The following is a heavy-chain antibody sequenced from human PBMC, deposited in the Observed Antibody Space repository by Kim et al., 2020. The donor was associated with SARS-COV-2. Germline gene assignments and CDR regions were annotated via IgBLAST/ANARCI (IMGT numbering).Heavy chain of an antibody. D-gene: IGHD6-13*01. J-gene: IGHJ5*02. Sequence: SVKVSCKASGGTFSSYAISWVRQAPGQGLEWMGGIIPIFGTANYAQKFQGRVTITADESTSTAYMELSSLRSEDTAVYYCARVLRQQLVRNWFDPWGQGTLVTVSS. CDR3: ARVLRQQLVRNWFDP. CDR1: GGTFSSYA. V-gene: IGHV1-69*13. CDR2: IIPIFGTA.